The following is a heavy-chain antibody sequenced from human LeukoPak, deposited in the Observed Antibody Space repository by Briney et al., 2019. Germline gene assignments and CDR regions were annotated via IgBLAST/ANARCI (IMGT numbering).Heavy chain of an antibody. J-gene: IGHJ4*02. Sequence: SETLSLTCTVSGGSIRSYYWSWIRQPAGKGLEWIGRIYTSGSTNYNPSLKSRVTMSVATSKNQFSLKLSSVTAADPAVFYCARENSGSYREFDYWGQGPLVTVSS. CDR2: IYTSGST. CDR3: ARENSGSYREFDY. CDR1: GGSIRSYY. V-gene: IGHV4-4*07. D-gene: IGHD1-26*01.